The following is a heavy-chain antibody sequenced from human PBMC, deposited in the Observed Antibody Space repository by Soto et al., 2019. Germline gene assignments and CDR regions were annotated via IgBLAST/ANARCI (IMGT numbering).Heavy chain of an antibody. CDR2: IKSKTDGGTT. CDR1: GFTFSNAW. V-gene: IGHV3-15*01. Sequence: GGSLRLSCAASGFTFSNAWMSWVRQAPGKGLEWVGRIKSKTDGGTTDYAAPVKGRFTISRDDSKNTLYLQMNSLKTEDTAVYYCTTDSARLYDFWSGYSIWGQGTLVTVSS. J-gene: IGHJ4*02. CDR3: TTDSARLYDFWSGYSI. D-gene: IGHD3-3*01.